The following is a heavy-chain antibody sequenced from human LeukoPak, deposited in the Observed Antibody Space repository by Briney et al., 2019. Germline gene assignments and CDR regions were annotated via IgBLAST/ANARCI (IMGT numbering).Heavy chain of an antibody. CDR3: ASEPIVGAAPIDY. J-gene: IGHJ4*02. D-gene: IGHD1-26*01. V-gene: IGHV4-34*01. CDR2: INHSGST. CDR1: GGSFSGYY. Sequence: KPSETLSLTCAVYGGSFSGYYWSWIRQPPGKGLEWIGEINHSGSTNYNPSLKSRVTISVDTSKNQFSLKLSSVTAADTAVYYCASEPIVGAAPIDYWGQGTLVTVSS.